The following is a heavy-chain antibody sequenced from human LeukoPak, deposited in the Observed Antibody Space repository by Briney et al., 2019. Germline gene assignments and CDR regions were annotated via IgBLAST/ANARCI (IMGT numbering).Heavy chain of an antibody. Sequence: GGSLRLSCAASGFTLSSNYMSWVRQAPGKGLEWVSVIYSGGSTYYADSVKGRFTISRDNSKNTLYLQMNSLRAEDTAVYYCARADAFYGNYFDYWGQGTLVTVSS. J-gene: IGHJ4*02. CDR1: GFTLSSNY. CDR2: IYSGGST. V-gene: IGHV3-66*01. CDR3: ARADAFYGNYFDY. D-gene: IGHD3-16*01.